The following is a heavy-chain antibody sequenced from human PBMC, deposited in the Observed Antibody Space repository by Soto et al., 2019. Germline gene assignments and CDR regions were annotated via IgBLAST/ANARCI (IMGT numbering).Heavy chain of an antibody. CDR3: AREGAVAGKDSKGYYYYGMDX. CDR1: GFTFSSYG. Sequence: PWGSLRLSCAASGFTFSSYGMHWVRQAPGKGLEWVGFICYDGSNNYYAYSVTGRFTISRDNSNNTLYLQMNSLRAEDTAVDYCAREGAVAGKDSKGYYYYGMDXWGQGTT. V-gene: IGHV3-33*01. CDR2: ICYDGSNN. D-gene: IGHD6-19*01. J-gene: IGHJ6*02.